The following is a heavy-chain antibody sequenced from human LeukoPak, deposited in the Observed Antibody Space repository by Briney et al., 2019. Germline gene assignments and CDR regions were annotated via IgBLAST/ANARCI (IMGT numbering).Heavy chain of an antibody. Sequence: SETLSLTCAVYGGSFSGYYWSWIRQPPGKGLEWIGEINHSGSTNYNPSLKSRVTISVDTSKNQFSLKLSSVTAADTAVYYCARVRGWSGYYSNYFDYWGQGTLVTVSS. J-gene: IGHJ4*02. CDR2: INHSGST. CDR1: GGSFSGYY. D-gene: IGHD3-3*01. CDR3: ARVRGWSGYYSNYFDY. V-gene: IGHV4-34*01.